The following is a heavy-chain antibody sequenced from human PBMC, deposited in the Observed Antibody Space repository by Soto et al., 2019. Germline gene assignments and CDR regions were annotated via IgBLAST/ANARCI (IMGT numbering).Heavy chain of an antibody. D-gene: IGHD1-26*01. CDR3: AFFPATKRLVPPSYFDL. V-gene: IGHV1-69*12. CDR2: IIPIFGTA. CDR1: GGTFSSYA. Sequence: QVQLVQSGAEVKKPGSSVKVSCKASGGTFSSYAISWVRQAPGQGLEWMGGIIPIFGTANSAQKFQGRVTITDDDSRSTAYTQLGSLISQYTAGYHYAFFPATKRLVPPSYFDLLGRGTPVTVSS. J-gene: IGHJ2*01.